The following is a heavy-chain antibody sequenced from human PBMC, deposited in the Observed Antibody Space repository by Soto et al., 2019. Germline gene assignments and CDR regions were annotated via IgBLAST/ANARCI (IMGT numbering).Heavy chain of an antibody. CDR1: GGSISSHY. J-gene: IGHJ6*02. D-gene: IGHD1-26*01. Sequence: PSETLSLTSTVSGGSISSHYWSWVRQAPGKGLEWIGHIYYRGSTSYNPSLRSRSTISVDTSNNQFSLKLNSVTTADTAVYYCARDGREASGMDVWGQGTKVTVSS. CDR3: ARDGREASGMDV. V-gene: IGHV4-59*11. CDR2: IYYRGST.